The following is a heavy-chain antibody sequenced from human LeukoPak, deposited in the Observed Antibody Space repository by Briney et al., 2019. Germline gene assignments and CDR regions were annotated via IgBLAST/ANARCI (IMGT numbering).Heavy chain of an antibody. D-gene: IGHD6-19*01. CDR1: GFTFSSYA. Sequence: GASLILSCAASGFTFSSYAMSWVRQAPGKGLEWVSAISGSGGSTYYAASVKGRFTISRDNSKNTLYLQMNSLRAEDTAVYYCAKGPGQWLVPGAFDYWGQGTLVTVPS. J-gene: IGHJ4*02. CDR2: ISGSGGST. CDR3: AKGPGQWLVPGAFDY. V-gene: IGHV3-23*01.